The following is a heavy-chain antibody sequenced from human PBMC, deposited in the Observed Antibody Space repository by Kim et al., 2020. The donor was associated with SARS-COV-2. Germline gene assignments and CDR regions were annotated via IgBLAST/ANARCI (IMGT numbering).Heavy chain of an antibody. CDR1: GFSFSRDW. D-gene: IGHD1-26*01. J-gene: IGHJ4*02. Sequence: GGSLRLSRAASGFSFSRDWMSWVRQAPGKGLEWVANIKADESEKYYVGSVKGRFSISRDNAKNSLFLQMNSLRAEDTAVYYCVREWGYWGQGTLVTVSS. V-gene: IGHV3-7*03. CDR3: VREWGY. CDR2: IKADESEK.